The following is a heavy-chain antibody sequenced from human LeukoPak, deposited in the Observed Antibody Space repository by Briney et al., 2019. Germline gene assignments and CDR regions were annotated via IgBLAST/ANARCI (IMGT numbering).Heavy chain of an antibody. Sequence: SETLSLTCAVYGGSFSGYYWSWIRQPPGKGLEWIGEINHSGSTNYNPSLKSRVTISVDTSKNQFSLKLSSVTAADTAVYYCARAVSGRFDYWGQGTLVTVSS. CDR1: GGSFSGYY. CDR2: INHSGST. J-gene: IGHJ4*02. V-gene: IGHV4-34*01. CDR3: ARAVSGRFDY. D-gene: IGHD6-19*01.